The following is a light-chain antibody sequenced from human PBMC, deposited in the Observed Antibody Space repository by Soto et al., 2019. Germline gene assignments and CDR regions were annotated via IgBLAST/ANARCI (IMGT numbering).Light chain of an antibody. V-gene: IGLV2-11*01. CDR1: SSDVGGYNY. CDR3: CSYAGSYTLV. CDR2: DVV. J-gene: IGLJ3*02. Sequence: QSALTQPRSVSGSPGQSVTISCTGTSSDVGGYNYVSWYQQHPGKAPKHMIYDVVKRPSGVPDRFSGSKSGNTASLTISGLQAEDEADYYCCSYAGSYTLVFGGGTKLTVL.